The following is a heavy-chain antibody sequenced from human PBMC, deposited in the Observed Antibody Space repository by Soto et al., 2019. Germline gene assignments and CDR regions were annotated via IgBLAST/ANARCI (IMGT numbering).Heavy chain of an antibody. D-gene: IGHD4-17*01. CDR2: IHHSGST. CDR1: GGSISSSNW. CDR3: AGRGTTVTTPSFDY. Sequence: QVQLQGSGPGLVRPSGTLSLTCVVSGGSISSSNWWSWVRQPPEKGLEWIGEIHHSGSTNYNPSLKSRVTMSVDKSKNQVSLKVSSVTAADTAVYYCAGRGTTVTTPSFDYWGQGAQVTVSS. J-gene: IGHJ4*02. V-gene: IGHV4-4*02.